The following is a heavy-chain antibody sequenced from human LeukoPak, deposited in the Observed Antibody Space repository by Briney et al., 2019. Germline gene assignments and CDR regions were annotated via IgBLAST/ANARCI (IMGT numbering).Heavy chain of an antibody. CDR3: ARDPGDYPPYYFDY. CDR2: IYTSGST. J-gene: IGHJ4*02. Sequence: SETLSLTCTVSGGSISRYYWSWIRQPAGKGLEWIGRIYTSGSTNYNPSLKSRVTMSVDTSKNQFSLKLTSVTAADTAVYYCARDPGDYPPYYFDYWGQGTLVTVPS. CDR1: GGSISRYY. V-gene: IGHV4-4*07. D-gene: IGHD2-21*02.